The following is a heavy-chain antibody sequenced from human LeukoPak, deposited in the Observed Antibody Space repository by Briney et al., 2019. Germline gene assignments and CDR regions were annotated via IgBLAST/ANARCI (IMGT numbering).Heavy chain of an antibody. V-gene: IGHV3-23*01. Sequence: GGSLRLSCAASGFTFSSYGMSWVRQAPGKGLEWVSAISGSGGSTYYADSVKGRFTISRDNSKNTLYLQMNSLRAEDTAVYYCARDQSGDYHSSGYENWGQGTLVTVSS. D-gene: IGHD3-22*01. J-gene: IGHJ4*02. CDR3: ARDQSGDYHSSGYEN. CDR2: ISGSGGST. CDR1: GFTFSSYG.